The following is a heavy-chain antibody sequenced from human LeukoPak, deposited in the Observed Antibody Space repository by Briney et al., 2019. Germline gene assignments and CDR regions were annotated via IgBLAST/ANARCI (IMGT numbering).Heavy chain of an antibody. D-gene: IGHD1-1*01. CDR2: LNWNGDIT. CDR3: ARHTTASFYDAFDI. Sequence: GGSLRLSCAASGFTFSSYAMNWVRQAPGKGLEWVSGLNWNGDITGYADSVKGRFIISRDNAKNSLYLQMNSLRAEDTALFYCARHTTASFYDAFDIWGQGTMVTVSS. V-gene: IGHV3-20*04. CDR1: GFTFSSYA. J-gene: IGHJ3*02.